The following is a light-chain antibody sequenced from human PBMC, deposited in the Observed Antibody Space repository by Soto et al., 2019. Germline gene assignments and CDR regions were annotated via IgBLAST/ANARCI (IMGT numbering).Light chain of an antibody. CDR2: AAS. CDR3: RQSYSSPIT. V-gene: IGKV1-39*01. CDR1: QTISIY. Sequence: DIQMTQSPSSLSASVGDRVTITCRASQTISIYLNWYQQKPGKAPKFLIYAASNLQRGVPSRFSGSGSGTDFTLTITSLQPEDFATYYCRQSYSSPITFGQGTRLDIK. J-gene: IGKJ5*01.